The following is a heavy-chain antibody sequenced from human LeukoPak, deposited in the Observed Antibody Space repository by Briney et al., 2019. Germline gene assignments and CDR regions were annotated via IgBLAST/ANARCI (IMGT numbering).Heavy chain of an antibody. J-gene: IGHJ6*02. Sequence: GASVKVSCKASGFTFTSSAMQWVRQARGQRLEWIGWIVVGSGNTNYAQKFQERVTITRDMSTSTAYMELSSLRSEDTAVYYCAADGSGSYYDYYGMDVWGQGTTVTVSS. CDR1: GFTFTSSA. D-gene: IGHD1-26*01. CDR2: IVVGSGNT. V-gene: IGHV1-58*02. CDR3: AADGSGSYYDYYGMDV.